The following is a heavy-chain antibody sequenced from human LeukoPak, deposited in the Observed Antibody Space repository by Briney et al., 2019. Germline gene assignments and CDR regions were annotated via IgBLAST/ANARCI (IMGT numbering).Heavy chain of an antibody. CDR2: IYTGGST. D-gene: IGHD5-18*01. CDR3: ARDRHSYGYYFDY. V-gene: IGHV4-61*02. Sequence: SQTLSLTCTVSGGSISSGSYYWSWIRQPAGKGLEWIGRIYTGGSTNYNPSLKSRVTISVDTSKNQFSLKLSSVTAADTAVYYCARDRHSYGYYFDYWGQGTLVTVSS. CDR1: GGSISSGSYY. J-gene: IGHJ4*02.